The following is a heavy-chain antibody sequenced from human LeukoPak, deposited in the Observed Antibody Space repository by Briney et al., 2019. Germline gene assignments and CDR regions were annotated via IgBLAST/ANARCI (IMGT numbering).Heavy chain of an antibody. CDR2: IIPIFGTA. V-gene: IGHV1-69*01. CDR1: GGTFSSYA. Sequence: ASVKVSCKASGGTFSSYAISWVRQAPGQGLEWMGGIIPIFGTANYAQKFQGRVTITADESTSTAYMELSSLRSEDTAVYYCAREDYYGSGSYLGWFDPWGQGTLVTVSS. D-gene: IGHD3-10*01. J-gene: IGHJ5*02. CDR3: AREDYYGSGSYLGWFDP.